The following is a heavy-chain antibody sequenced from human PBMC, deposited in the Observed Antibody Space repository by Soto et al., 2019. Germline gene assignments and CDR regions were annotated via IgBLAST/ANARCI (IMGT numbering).Heavy chain of an antibody. Sequence: QIQLEESGGGVVQPGRSLRLSCAASGFTFSVYGMHWVRQAPGKGLEWVAVISSAGRNQYYADSVKGRFTISRDNAKNTLSLLMDSLRAEDTAVYYCAKNITTSGSGGSRGRGALLDYWGQGTLVTVSS. D-gene: IGHD3-3*01. V-gene: IGHV3-30*18. CDR2: ISSAGRNQ. CDR1: GFTFSVYG. J-gene: IGHJ4*02. CDR3: AKNITTSGSGGSRGRGALLDY.